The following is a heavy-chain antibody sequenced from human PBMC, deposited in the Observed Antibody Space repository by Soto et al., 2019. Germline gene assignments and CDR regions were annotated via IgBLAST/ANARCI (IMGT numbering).Heavy chain of an antibody. V-gene: IGHV3-48*01. Sequence: GGSLRLYCAASGFTFSSYSMNWVRQAPGKGLEWVSYISSSSSTIYYADSVKGRFTISRDNAKNSLYLQMNSLRAEDTAVYYCARGQHIVVVIGAFDIWGQGTMVTVSS. D-gene: IGHD2-21*01. J-gene: IGHJ3*02. CDR2: ISSSSSTI. CDR1: GFTFSSYS. CDR3: ARGQHIVVVIGAFDI.